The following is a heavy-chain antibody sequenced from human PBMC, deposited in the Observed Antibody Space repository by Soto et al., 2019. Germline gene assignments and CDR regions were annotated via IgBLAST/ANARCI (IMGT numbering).Heavy chain of an antibody. CDR2: ISGSGGST. CDR1: GYTFSSYA. Sequence: EVQLLESGGGLVQPGGSLRLSCAASGYTFSSYAMSWVRQAPGKGLEWVSAISGSGGSTYYADSVKGRFTISRDNSKNTLYLQMNSLRAEDTAVYYCAKVSTGYDSSGYYPLFDYWGQGTLVTVSS. CDR3: AKVSTGYDSSGYYPLFDY. J-gene: IGHJ4*02. D-gene: IGHD3-22*01. V-gene: IGHV3-23*01.